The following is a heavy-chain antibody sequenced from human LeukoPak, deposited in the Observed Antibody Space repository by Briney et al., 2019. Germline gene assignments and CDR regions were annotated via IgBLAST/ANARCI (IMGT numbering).Heavy chain of an antibody. D-gene: IGHD5-18*01. Sequence: GGSLRLSCAVSGFTFSSYAMSWVRQAPGKGLEWVSAISGSGGSTYYADSVKGRFTISRDNSKNTLYLQMNSLRAEDTAVYYCAKYRKERGYSYPFDYWGQGTLVTVSS. CDR1: GFTFSSYA. CDR2: ISGSGGST. CDR3: AKYRKERGYSYPFDY. J-gene: IGHJ4*02. V-gene: IGHV3-23*01.